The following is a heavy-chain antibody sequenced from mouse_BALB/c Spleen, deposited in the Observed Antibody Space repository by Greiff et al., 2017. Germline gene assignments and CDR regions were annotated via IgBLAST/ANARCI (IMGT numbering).Heavy chain of an antibody. J-gene: IGHJ4*01. V-gene: IGHV3-6*02. CDR1: GYSITSGYY. CDR3: AAPGLYYAMDY. CDR2: ISYDGSN. Sequence: EVQLQQSGPGLVKPSQSLSLTCSVTGYSITSGYYWNWIRQFPGNKLEWMGYISYDGSNNYNPSLKNRISITRDTSKNQFFLKLNSVTTEDTATYYCAAPGLYYAMDYWGQGTSVTVSS.